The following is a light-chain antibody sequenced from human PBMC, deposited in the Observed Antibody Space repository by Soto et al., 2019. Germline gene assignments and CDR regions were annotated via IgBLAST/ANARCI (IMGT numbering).Light chain of an antibody. CDR2: EGS. V-gene: IGLV2-23*01. J-gene: IGLJ1*01. Sequence: QSVLTQPASVSGSPGHSITISCTGTSSDVGSYNLVSWYQQHPGKAPKLMIYEGSKRPSGVSNRFSGSKSGNTASLTISGLQAEDEADYYCCSYAGSSPYVFGTGTKVTVL. CDR1: SSDVGSYNL. CDR3: CSYAGSSPYV.